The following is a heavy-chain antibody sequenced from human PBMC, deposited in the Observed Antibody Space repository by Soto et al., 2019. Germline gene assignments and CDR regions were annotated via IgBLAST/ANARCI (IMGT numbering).Heavy chain of an antibody. D-gene: IGHD1-26*01. CDR1: GYSFTSLY. J-gene: IGHJ4*01. Sequence: ASVKISCKVSGYSFTSLYISWVRHSAGQGLEWLGRMESSTGRTGYAQKFQGRVTMTRDTSINTAYMELTTLTSDDTAFYYCARGVSAGVDHWG. CDR2: MESSTGRT. V-gene: IGHV1-8*01. CDR3: ARGVSAGVDH.